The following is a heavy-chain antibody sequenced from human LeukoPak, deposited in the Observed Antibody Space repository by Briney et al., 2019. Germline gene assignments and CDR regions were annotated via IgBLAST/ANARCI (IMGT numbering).Heavy chain of an antibody. D-gene: IGHD3-3*01. CDR2: IKTDGSDK. V-gene: IGHV3-7*01. CDR1: GFTFTRVW. Sequence: PGGSLRLSCAASGFTFTRVWMSWVRQAPGKGLEWVANIKTDGSDKYYADSVKGRFTISRDNAKNSLYLQMNSLGVEDTAVYHCAHYDFWSGYSFGTWGQGTLVTVSS. J-gene: IGHJ5*02. CDR3: AHYDFWSGYSFGT.